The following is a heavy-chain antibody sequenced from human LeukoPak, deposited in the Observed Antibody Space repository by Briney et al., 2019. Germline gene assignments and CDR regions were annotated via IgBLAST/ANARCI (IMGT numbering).Heavy chain of an antibody. CDR3: ARSPYYDFWNGDYYGMDV. Sequence: ASVKVSCKASGYTFTVYYMHWVRQAPGQGREWMGWINPNSGGTNYAQKFQGRVTMTRDTSISTAYMELSRLRSDDTAVYYCARSPYYDFWNGDYYGMDVWGQGTTVTVSS. CDR2: INPNSGGT. V-gene: IGHV1-2*02. D-gene: IGHD3-3*01. J-gene: IGHJ6*02. CDR1: GYTFTVYY.